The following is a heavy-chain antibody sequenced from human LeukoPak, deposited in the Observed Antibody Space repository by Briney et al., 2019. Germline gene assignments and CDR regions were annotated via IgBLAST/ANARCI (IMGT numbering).Heavy chain of an antibody. D-gene: IGHD3-10*01. CDR3: ARSGWPMGGFDP. Sequence: SETLSLTCTVSGDSISSETYHWGWIRQPPGKGLQWIGSIFYAGSTYYNPSLRSRVSTSIDTSKDQFSLKLFPVTAADTAVYYCARSGWPMGGFDPWGQGILVTVSS. V-gene: IGHV4-39*01. CDR1: GDSISSETYH. CDR2: IFYAGST. J-gene: IGHJ5*02.